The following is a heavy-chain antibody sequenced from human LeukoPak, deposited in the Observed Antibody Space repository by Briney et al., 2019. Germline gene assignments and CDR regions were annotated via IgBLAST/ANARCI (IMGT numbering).Heavy chain of an antibody. J-gene: IGHJ4*02. CDR1: GYSFASFG. CDR3: ARGSGSYYPLDY. Sequence: ASVKVSCKASGYSFASFGINWVRQAPGQGLEWMGWISAYNGNTNYAQKLQGRVTMTTDTSTSTAYMELRSLRSDDTAVYYCARGSGSYYPLDYWGQGTLVTVSS. D-gene: IGHD3-10*01. V-gene: IGHV1-18*01. CDR2: ISAYNGNT.